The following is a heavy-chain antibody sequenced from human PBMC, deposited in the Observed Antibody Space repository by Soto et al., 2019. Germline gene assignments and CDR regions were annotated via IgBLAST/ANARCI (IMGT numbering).Heavy chain of an antibody. D-gene: IGHD6-19*01. CDR1: GGTFSYYA. Sequence: QVQLVQSGAEVKKPGASVKVSCKASGGTFSYYAISWVRQAPGQGLDWMGVIIPIFGTTLYAQKFEGRITITADESTSTAYMELSGLRSEDTAVYYCARIILRDIAGLPAGLLPTKNYYFGMDVWGQGTTVTVSS. CDR2: IIPIFGTT. V-gene: IGHV1-69*01. J-gene: IGHJ6*02. CDR3: ARIILRDIAGLPAGLLPTKNYYFGMDV.